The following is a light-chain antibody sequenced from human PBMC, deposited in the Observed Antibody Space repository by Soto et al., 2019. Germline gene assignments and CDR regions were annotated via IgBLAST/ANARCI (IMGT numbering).Light chain of an antibody. CDR3: QHYNSYSEA. V-gene: IGKV1-16*01. Sequence: DIQMTQSPSSLSASVGDRVTITCRASQGISSYLNWYQQKPGKAPKLLIYAASSLQSGLPSRFSGSGSGTDFTLTISSLQPDDFATYYCQHYNSYSEAFGQGTKVDI. CDR1: QGISSY. J-gene: IGKJ1*01. CDR2: AAS.